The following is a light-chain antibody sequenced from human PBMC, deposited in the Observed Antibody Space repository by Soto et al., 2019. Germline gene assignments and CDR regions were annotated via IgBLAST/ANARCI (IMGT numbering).Light chain of an antibody. Sequence: QTVVTQEPSFSVSPGGTVTLTCALSSGSVSTSYYPSWYQQTPGQAPRTLIYNTNTRSSGVPDRFSSSILGNKAALTITGAQADDECDYYCVLFMGSGIWVFGGGTKLTVL. CDR1: SGSVSTSYY. V-gene: IGLV8-61*01. CDR2: NTN. CDR3: VLFMGSGIWV. J-gene: IGLJ3*02.